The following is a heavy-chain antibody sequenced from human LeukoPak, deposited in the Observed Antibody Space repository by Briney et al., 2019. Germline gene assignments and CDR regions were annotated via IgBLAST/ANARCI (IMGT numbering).Heavy chain of an antibody. CDR3: ARDISGSWSKDY. J-gene: IGHJ4*02. D-gene: IGHD6-13*01. Sequence: SETLSLTCTVSGGSISSSSYYWGWIRQPPGKGLEWIGSIYYSGSTYYNPSLKSRVTISVDTSKNQFSLKLSSVTAADTAVYYCARDISGSWSKDYWGQGTLVTVSS. CDR2: IYYSGST. CDR1: GGSISSSSYY. V-gene: IGHV4-39*07.